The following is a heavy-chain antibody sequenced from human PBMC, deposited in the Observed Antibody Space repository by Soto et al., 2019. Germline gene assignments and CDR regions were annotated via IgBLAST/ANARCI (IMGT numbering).Heavy chain of an antibody. CDR2: IIPIFGTA. CDR3: ARDTGNSSGYYHYWYFDL. CDR1: GGTFSSYA. V-gene: IGHV1-69*06. J-gene: IGHJ2*01. D-gene: IGHD3-22*01. Sequence: ASVKVSCKASGGTFSSYAISWVRQAPGQGLEWMGGIIPIFGTANYAQKFQGRVTITADKSTSTAYMELSSLRSEDTAVYYCARDTGNSSGYYHYWYFDLWGRGTLVTVSS.